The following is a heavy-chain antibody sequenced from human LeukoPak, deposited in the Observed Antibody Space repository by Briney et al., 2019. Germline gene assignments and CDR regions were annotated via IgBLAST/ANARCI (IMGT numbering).Heavy chain of an antibody. J-gene: IGHJ4*02. CDR2: IKQDGSEK. CDR1: GFTFSSSW. CDR3: ARVVPPLYYFDC. V-gene: IGHV3-7*01. D-gene: IGHD3-10*01. Sequence: PGGSLRLSCAASGFTFSSSWMSWVRQAPGKGLEWVANIKQDGSEKYYVDSVKGRFTISRDNAKNSLYLQMNSLRAEDTAVYFCARVVPPLYYFDCWGQGTLVTVSS.